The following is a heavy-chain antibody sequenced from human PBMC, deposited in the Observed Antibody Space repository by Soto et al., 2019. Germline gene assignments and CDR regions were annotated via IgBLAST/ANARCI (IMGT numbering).Heavy chain of an antibody. CDR3: ARVGSSGWSPDY. V-gene: IGHV4-59*11. CDR2: IFYSGST. Sequence: SETVSLTCTFSCGSIIGHYWTWIRQPPGRGLEWIGYIFYSGSTNYNPSLKSRVTISVDTSKNQFSLKLSSVTAADTAVYYCARVGSSGWSPDYWGPGTLVTVSS. D-gene: IGHD6-19*01. J-gene: IGHJ4*02. CDR1: CGSIIGHY.